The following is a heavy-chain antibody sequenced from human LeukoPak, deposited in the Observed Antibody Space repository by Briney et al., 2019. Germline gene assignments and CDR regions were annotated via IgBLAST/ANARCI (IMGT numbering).Heavy chain of an antibody. Sequence: QPGGSLRLSCAASGFTFSSYAMSWVRQAPGKGLEWVSAISGSGGSTYYADSVKGRFTISRDNSKNTLYLQMNSLRAEDTAVYYCARDKTYYDFWSGSNPAQSFDYWGQGTLVTVSS. D-gene: IGHD3-3*01. CDR2: ISGSGGST. V-gene: IGHV3-23*01. CDR3: ARDKTYYDFWSGSNPAQSFDY. CDR1: GFTFSSYA. J-gene: IGHJ4*02.